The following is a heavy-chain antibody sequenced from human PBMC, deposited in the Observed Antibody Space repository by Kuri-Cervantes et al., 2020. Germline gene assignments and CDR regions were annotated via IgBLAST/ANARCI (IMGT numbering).Heavy chain of an antibody. CDR3: ARDSGSYPDY. Sequence: GGSLRLSCAASGFTFSSYAMHRVRQAPGKGLEWVAVISYDGSNKYYADSVKGRFTISRDNAKNSLYLQMNSLRAEDTAVYYCARDSGSYPDYWGQGTLVTVSS. CDR2: ISYDGSNK. V-gene: IGHV3-30-3*01. CDR1: GFTFSSYA. D-gene: IGHD1-26*01. J-gene: IGHJ4*02.